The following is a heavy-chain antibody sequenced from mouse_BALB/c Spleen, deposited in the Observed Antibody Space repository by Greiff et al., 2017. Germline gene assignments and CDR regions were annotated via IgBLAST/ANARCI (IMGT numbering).Heavy chain of an antibody. D-gene: IGHD2-1*01. Sequence: QVQLQQPGAELVKPGAPVKLSCKASGYTFTSYWMNWVKQRPGRGLEWIGRIDPSDSETHYNQKFKYKATLTVDKSSSTAYIQLSSLTSEDSAVYYCAREDYGNYVWFAYWGQGTLVTVSA. CDR1: GYTFTSYW. CDR3: AREDYGNYVWFAY. V-gene: IGHV1-69*02. J-gene: IGHJ3*01. CDR2: IDPSDSET.